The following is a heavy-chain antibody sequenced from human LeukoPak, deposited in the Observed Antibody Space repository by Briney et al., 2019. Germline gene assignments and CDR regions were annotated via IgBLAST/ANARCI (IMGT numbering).Heavy chain of an antibody. CDR1: GGSIRSNSYY. Sequence: SETLSLTCTVSGGSIRSNSYYWGRIRQPPGKGLEWIGSIYDSGSTYYNPSLKSRVTISVDTSKNQFSLKLSSVTAADTAVYYCQSRFLEWLLDYWGQGTLVTVSS. D-gene: IGHD3-3*01. CDR2: IYDSGST. J-gene: IGHJ4*02. V-gene: IGHV4-39*01. CDR3: QSRFLEWLLDY.